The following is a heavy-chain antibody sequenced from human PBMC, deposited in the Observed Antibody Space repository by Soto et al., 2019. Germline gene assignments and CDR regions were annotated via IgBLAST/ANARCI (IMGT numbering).Heavy chain of an antibody. V-gene: IGHV1-58*01. CDR1: GFTFTSSA. CDR3: AADTGSVVVMYYYYGMDV. D-gene: IGHD3-22*01. CDR2: IVVGSGNT. J-gene: IGHJ6*02. Sequence: QMQLVQSGPEVKKPGTSVKVSCKASGFTFTSSAVQWVRQARGQRLEWIGWIVVGSGNTNYAQKFQERVTITRDMSTSTAYMELSSLRSEETAVYYCAADTGSVVVMYYYYGMDVWGQGTTVTVSS.